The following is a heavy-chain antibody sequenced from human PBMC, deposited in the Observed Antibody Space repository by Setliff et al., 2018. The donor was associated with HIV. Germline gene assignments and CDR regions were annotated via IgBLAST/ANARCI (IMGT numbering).Heavy chain of an antibody. CDR3: AKGTKDDILTAYHAFDT. Sequence: GSLRLSCAASGFTFTNYYMSWIRQAPGKGLELLSYISVSGTDIKYADSVKGRFTISRDNAKNSLYLQMNSLRAEDTAVYYCAKGTKDDILTAYHAFDTWGQGTMVTVSS. J-gene: IGHJ3*02. CDR1: GFTFTNYY. D-gene: IGHD3-9*01. CDR2: ISVSGTDI. V-gene: IGHV3-11*04.